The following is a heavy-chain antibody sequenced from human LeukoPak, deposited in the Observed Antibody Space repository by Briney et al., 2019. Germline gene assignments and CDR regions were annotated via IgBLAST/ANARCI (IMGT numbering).Heavy chain of an antibody. CDR3: AGQTIAFDY. CDR1: GGSISSYY. D-gene: IGHD2-21*01. CDR2: IYYSGST. J-gene: IGHJ4*02. Sequence: KPSETLSLTCTVSGGSISSYYWSWIRQPSGRGLEWIGYIYYSGSTNYNPSLKSRVTISVDTSKNQFSLKLSSVTAADTAAYYCAGQTIAFDYWGQGTLVTVSS. V-gene: IGHV4-59*01.